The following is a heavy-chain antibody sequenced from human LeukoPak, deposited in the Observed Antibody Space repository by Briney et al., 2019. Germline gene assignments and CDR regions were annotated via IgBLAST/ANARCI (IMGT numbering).Heavy chain of an antibody. D-gene: IGHD2-21*02. Sequence: GGSLRLSCAVSGFTSSSYVMSWVRQAPGKGLEWVSAISGNGASTYYADSVKGRFTISRDNSKNTLYLQMNSLRADDTAVYYCAYCGGDCYTRLHYWGQGTLVTVSS. CDR2: ISGNGAST. CDR1: GFTSSSYV. J-gene: IGHJ4*02. V-gene: IGHV3-23*01. CDR3: AYCGGDCYTRLHY.